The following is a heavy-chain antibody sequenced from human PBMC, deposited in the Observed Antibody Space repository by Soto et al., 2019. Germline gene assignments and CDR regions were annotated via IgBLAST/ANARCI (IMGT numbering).Heavy chain of an antibody. CDR2: IFNTGTT. J-gene: IGHJ3*01. CDR1: GSSLSSGGYY. CDR3: ARGLGYDSNGRFLAAFDV. V-gene: IGHV4-31*03. D-gene: IGHD3-22*01. Sequence: QVQLQESGPGLAQPSQTLSLTCTVSGSSLSSGGYYWTWMRQVPGKALEWVGYIFNTGTTFYNPSRQSRVVMSIQKSDNKFSLTLRSVTAADPAVYYFARGLGYDSNGRFLAAFDVWGQGTMFTVSS.